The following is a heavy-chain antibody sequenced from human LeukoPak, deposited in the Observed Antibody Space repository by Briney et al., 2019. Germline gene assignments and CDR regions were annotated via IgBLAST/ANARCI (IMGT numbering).Heavy chain of an antibody. CDR2: ISYDGSNK. V-gene: IGHV3-30*04. Sequence: GRSLRLSCAASGFTFSSYAMHWVRQAPGKGLEWVAVISYDGSNKYHADSVKGRFTISRDNSKNTLYLQMNSLRAEDTAVYYCARDIRDSSGYYLDYWGQGTLVTVSS. CDR1: GFTFSSYA. J-gene: IGHJ4*02. D-gene: IGHD3-22*01. CDR3: ARDIRDSSGYYLDY.